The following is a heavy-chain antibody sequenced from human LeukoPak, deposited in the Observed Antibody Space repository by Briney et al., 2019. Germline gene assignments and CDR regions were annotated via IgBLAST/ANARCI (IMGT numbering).Heavy chain of an antibody. CDR1: GFTFSDYD. D-gene: IGHD1-1*01. V-gene: IGHV3-13*01. CDR3: VRVAKERVGGVYYFDY. J-gene: IGHJ4*02. Sequence: AGGSLRLSCAASGFTFSDYDMHWVRHATGKGLEWVSAIGTAGDTYYTGSVKGRFTISRENAKNSLYLQMNSLRAGDTAVYYCVRVAKERVGGVYYFDYWGQGTPATVSS. CDR2: IGTAGDT.